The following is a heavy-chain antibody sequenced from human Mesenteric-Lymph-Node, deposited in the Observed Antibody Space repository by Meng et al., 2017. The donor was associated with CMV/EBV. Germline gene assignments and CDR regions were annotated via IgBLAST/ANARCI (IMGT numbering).Heavy chain of an antibody. V-gene: IGHV1-18*01. J-gene: IGHJ6*02. CDR1: GYTFTSYG. CDR2: ISAYNDNT. D-gene: IGHD2-2*01. Sequence: ASVKVSCKASGYTFTSYGFSWVRQAPRQGLEWMGWISAYNDNTKYAQKVQGRVTMTTDTSTNTAYMELRSLRSDDTAVYYCARDRGQRRHVDPAAMGFIRDYYYYGMDVWGQGTTVTVSS. CDR3: ARDRGQRRHVDPAAMGFIRDYYYYGMDV.